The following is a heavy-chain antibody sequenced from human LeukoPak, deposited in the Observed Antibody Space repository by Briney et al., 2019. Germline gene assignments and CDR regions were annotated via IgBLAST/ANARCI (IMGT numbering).Heavy chain of an antibody. V-gene: IGHV1-18*01. Sequence: GASVKVSCKASGYTFTSYGISWVRQAPGQGLEWMGWISAYNGNTNYAQKLQGRVTMTTDTSTSTAYMELRSLRSDDTAVYYCARGAGYCSGGSCPLDAFDIWGQGTMVTVSS. J-gene: IGHJ3*02. CDR1: GYTFTSYG. CDR2: ISAYNGNT. D-gene: IGHD2-15*01. CDR3: ARGAGYCSGGSCPLDAFDI.